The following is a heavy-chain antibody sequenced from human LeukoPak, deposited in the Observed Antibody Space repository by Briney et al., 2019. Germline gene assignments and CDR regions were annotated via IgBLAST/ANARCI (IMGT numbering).Heavy chain of an antibody. J-gene: IGHJ6*02. CDR1: GGSISSGDYY. V-gene: IGHV4-30-4*01. CDR3: ARHDYSNYYYGMDV. CDR2: IYYSGST. D-gene: IGHD4-11*01. Sequence: SETLSLTCTVSGGSISSGDYYWSWIRQPPGKGPEWIGYIYYSGSTYYNPSLKSRVTISVDTSKNQFSLKLSSVTAADTAVYYCARHDYSNYYYGMDVWGQGTTVTVSS.